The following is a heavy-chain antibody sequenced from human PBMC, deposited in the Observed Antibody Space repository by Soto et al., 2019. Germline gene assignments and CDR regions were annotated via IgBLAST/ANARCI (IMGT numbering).Heavy chain of an antibody. CDR3: TTDSYNTRRIVRFGY. V-gene: IGHV3-15*07. Sequence: GKGLEWVGRIKSKNDGGTTDFAAPVKDRFAISRDDSRNLVYLQMNSLKSEDTAVYYCTTDSYNTRRIVRFGYWGHRPLLSV. J-gene: IGHJ4*01. CDR2: IKSKNDGGTT. D-gene: IGHD2-2*01.